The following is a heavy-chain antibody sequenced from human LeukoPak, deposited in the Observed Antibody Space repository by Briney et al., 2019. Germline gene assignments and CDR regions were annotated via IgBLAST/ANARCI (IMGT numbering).Heavy chain of an antibody. CDR2: IRFDGNTK. J-gene: IGHJ4*02. Sequence: PGGSLRLSCAASGFTFSNFGMHWVRQAPGKGLEWVAFIRFDGNTKYYADSVKGRFTISRDIPKNTLYLQMNSLRPEDTAVYFCAEDVGSFGIDYWGQGTLVTVSS. V-gene: IGHV3-30*02. CDR3: AEDVGSFGIDY. D-gene: IGHD3-10*01. CDR1: GFTFSNFG.